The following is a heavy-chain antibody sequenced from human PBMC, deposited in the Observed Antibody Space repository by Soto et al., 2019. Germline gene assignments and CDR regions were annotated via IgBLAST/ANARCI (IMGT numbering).Heavy chain of an antibody. CDR2: IYYSGST. V-gene: IGHV4-31*03. Sequence: SETLSLTCTVSGGSITSGTYYWSWIRQHPGEGLEWIGYIYYSGSTYYNPSLKSRLTISVDTSKNQFSLKLSSVTAADTAVYYCARGITIFGVVYFDYWGQGTLVTVSS. D-gene: IGHD3-3*01. J-gene: IGHJ4*02. CDR1: GGSITSGTYY. CDR3: ARGITIFGVVYFDY.